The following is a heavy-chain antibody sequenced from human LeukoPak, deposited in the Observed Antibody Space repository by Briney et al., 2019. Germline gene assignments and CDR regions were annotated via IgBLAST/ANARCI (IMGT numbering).Heavy chain of an antibody. J-gene: IGHJ4*02. V-gene: IGHV3-11*04. CDR2: ISSSGSTI. CDR1: GFTFSDYY. CDR3: VRESVYYDSSAYYNVLDY. D-gene: IGHD3-22*01. Sequence: NPGGSLRLSCAASGFTFSDYYMSWIRQAPGKGLEWVSYISSSGSTIYYADSVKGRFTVSRDNAKNSLYLQLNSLRAEDTAVYYCVRESVYYDSSAYYNVLDYWGQGTLVTVSS.